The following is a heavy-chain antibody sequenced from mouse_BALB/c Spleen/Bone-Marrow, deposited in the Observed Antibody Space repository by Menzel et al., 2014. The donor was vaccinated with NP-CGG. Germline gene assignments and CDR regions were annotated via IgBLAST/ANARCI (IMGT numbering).Heavy chain of an antibody. J-gene: IGHJ2*01. CDR3: ARSGSSSGYFDY. Sequence: EVQLVESGGGLVQPGGSRKLSCAASGFTFSSFGMHWVRQAPEKGLEWVAYISSGSSTVYYADKVMGRFIISRDNPKNTLFLQMTSLRSEDTAMYYCARSGSSSGYFDYWGQGTTLTVSS. D-gene: IGHD1-1*01. CDR2: ISSGSSTV. CDR1: GFTFSSFG. V-gene: IGHV5-17*02.